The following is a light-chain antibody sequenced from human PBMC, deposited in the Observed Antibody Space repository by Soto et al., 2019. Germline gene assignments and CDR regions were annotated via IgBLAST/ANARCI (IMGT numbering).Light chain of an antibody. CDR3: QQFSSYPLT. V-gene: IGKV3-20*01. CDR2: DAS. Sequence: ESVLTQSPGTLSLSPGERATLSCRASQTVRTNYLAWYQQKPGQAPRLLIYDASSRATGIPDRFSGGGSGTDFTLTISRLEPEDFAVYYCQQFSSYPLTFGGGTKVDI. CDR1: QTVRTNY. J-gene: IGKJ4*01.